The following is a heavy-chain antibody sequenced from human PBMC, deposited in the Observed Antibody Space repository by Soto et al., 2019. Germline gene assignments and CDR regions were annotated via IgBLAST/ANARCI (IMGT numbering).Heavy chain of an antibody. D-gene: IGHD3-3*01. J-gene: IGHJ3*02. CDR2: IKSKTDGGTT. Sequence: PGGSLRLSCAASGFTFSNAWMSWVRQAPGKGLEWVGRIKSKTDGGTTDYAAPVKGRFTISRDDSKNTLYLQMNSLKTEDTAVYYCTTGRDVLETNDAFDIWGQGTMVTVSS. CDR3: TTGRDVLETNDAFDI. V-gene: IGHV3-15*01. CDR1: GFTFSNAW.